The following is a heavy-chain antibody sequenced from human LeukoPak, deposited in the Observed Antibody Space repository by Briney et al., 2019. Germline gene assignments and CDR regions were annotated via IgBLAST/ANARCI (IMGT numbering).Heavy chain of an antibody. CDR3: VRDKLTGASRLDY. CDR2: IKQDGSEI. V-gene: IGHV3-7*03. CDR1: GFTFSNYW. J-gene: IGHJ4*02. Sequence: PGGSLRLSCAASGFTFSNYWMSWVRQAPGKELEWVANIKQDGSEIYYVDSVKGRFTTSRDNAKNSLYLQMNSLRVEDTAVYYCVRDKLTGASRLDYWGQGTLLTVSS. D-gene: IGHD7-27*01.